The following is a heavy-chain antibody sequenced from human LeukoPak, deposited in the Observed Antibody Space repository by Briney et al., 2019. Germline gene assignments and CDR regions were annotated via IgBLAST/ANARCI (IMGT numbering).Heavy chain of an antibody. V-gene: IGHV4-59*01. J-gene: IGHJ5*02. CDR2: IYYSGST. CDR3: ARRALTDSTIVVDNWFDP. CDR1: GGSISSYS. D-gene: IGHD3-22*01. Sequence: SETLSLTCTVYGGSISSYSWNWIRQPPGKGLQWIGYIYYSGSTNYNPSLKSRVTISLDTSKNQFSLKLISVTAADTAVYYCARRALTDSTIVVDNWFDPWGQGTLVTVSS.